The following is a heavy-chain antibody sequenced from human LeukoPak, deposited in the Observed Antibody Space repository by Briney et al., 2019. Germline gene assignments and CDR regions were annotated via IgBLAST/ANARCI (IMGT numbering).Heavy chain of an antibody. J-gene: IGHJ4*02. CDR3: AREGDYYGSGSTFDY. CDR1: GYTFTSYY. Sequence: ASVKVSCKASGYTFTSYYMHWVRQAPGQGLEWMGIINPSGGSTSYAQKFQGRVTMTRDTSTSTVYMELSSLRPEDTAVYYCAREGDYYGSGSTFDYWGQGTLVTVSS. D-gene: IGHD3-10*01. V-gene: IGHV1-46*01. CDR2: INPSGGST.